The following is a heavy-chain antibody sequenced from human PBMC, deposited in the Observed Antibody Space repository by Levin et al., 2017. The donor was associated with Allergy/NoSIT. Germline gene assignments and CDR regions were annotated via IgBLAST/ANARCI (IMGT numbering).Heavy chain of an antibody. J-gene: IGHJ4*02. CDR2: ISYDGSNK. V-gene: IGHV3-30*18. CDR1: GFTFSSYG. D-gene: IGHD1-26*01. Sequence: GESLKISCAASGFTFSSYGMHWVRQAPGKGLEWVAVISYDGSNKYYADSVKGRFTISRDNSKNTLYLQMNSLRAEDTAVYYCAKDLVGATEFDYWGQGTLVTVSS. CDR3: AKDLVGATEFDY.